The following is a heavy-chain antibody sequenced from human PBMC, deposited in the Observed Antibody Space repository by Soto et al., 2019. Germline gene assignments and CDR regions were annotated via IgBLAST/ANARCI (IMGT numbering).Heavy chain of an antibody. J-gene: IGHJ4*02. V-gene: IGHV1-18*01. D-gene: IGHD1-1*01. CDR2: IIAHNGNT. Sequence: GWIIAHNGNTNYAQKLQGRVTVTRDTSTSTAYMELRSLRYDDTAVYYCARGRYGDYWGQGALVTVSS. CDR3: ARGRYGDY.